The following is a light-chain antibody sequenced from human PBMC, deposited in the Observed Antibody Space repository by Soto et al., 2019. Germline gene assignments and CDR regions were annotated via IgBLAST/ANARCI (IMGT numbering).Light chain of an antibody. CDR3: MQGTHWPPR. Sequence: DVVMNQSPLSLPVTLGQPASISCRSSESLAYSDGNTYLNWFQQRPGQSPRRLIYHVSKRDSGVPDRFSGSGSGTDFTLKIRRVEAEDVEVYYFMQGTHWPPRFGAGTKVEIK. CDR2: HVS. J-gene: IGKJ4*01. CDR1: ESLAYSDGNTY. V-gene: IGKV2-30*01.